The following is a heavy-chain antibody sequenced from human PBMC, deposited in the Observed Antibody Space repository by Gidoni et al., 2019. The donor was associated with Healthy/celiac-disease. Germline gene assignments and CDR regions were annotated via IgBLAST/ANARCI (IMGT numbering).Heavy chain of an antibody. CDR3: ARATSGWYTSGVDY. CDR2: IYYSGST. CDR1: GCALSSSSYY. D-gene: IGHD6-19*01. V-gene: IGHV4-39*07. Sequence: LQLQESGPALVEPSETMSLTCTVSGCALSSSSYYWGWFRQSPGKGLEWIGSIYYSGSTYYNPSLKSRVTISVDTSKNQFSLKLSSVTAADTAVYYCARATSGWYTSGVDYWGQGTLVTVSS. J-gene: IGHJ4*02.